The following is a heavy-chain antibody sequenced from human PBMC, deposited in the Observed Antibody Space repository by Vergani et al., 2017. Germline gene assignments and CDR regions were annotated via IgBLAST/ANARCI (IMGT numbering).Heavy chain of an antibody. J-gene: IGHJ3*02. CDR1: GGSISSGDYY. D-gene: IGHD3-10*01. Sequence: QVQLQESGPGLVKPSQTLSLTCTVSGGSISSGDYYWSWIRQPPGKGLEWIGYIYYSGSTYYNPSLKSRVTISVDTSKNQSSLKLSSVTAADTAVYYCARVFGVVRGVNAFDIWGQGTMVTVSS. V-gene: IGHV4-30-4*01. CDR2: IYYSGST. CDR3: ARVFGVVRGVNAFDI.